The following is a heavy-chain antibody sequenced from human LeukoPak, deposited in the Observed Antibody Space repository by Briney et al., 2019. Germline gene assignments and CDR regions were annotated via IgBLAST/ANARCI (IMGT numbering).Heavy chain of an antibody. J-gene: IGHJ4*02. V-gene: IGHV3-15*01. CDR1: GFSFSNAW. CDR3: TTVGANWNGLDY. Sequence: GGSLRLSCEASGFSFSNAWMSWVRQAPGKGLEWVGRIKSNTAGGTTDYAAPVKGRFTISRDDSKNTLYLQMNSLKTEDTAVYYCTTVGANWNGLDYWGQGTLVTVSS. CDR2: IKSNTAGGTT. D-gene: IGHD1-20*01.